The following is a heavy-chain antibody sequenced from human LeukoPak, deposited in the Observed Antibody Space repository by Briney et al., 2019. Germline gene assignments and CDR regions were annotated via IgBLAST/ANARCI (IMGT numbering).Heavy chain of an antibody. CDR2: INPSGCST. D-gene: IGHD3-3*01. CDR3: ARDPRVVIMDFYYYYYGMDV. J-gene: IGHJ6*02. CDR1: GYTFTSYY. V-gene: IGHV1-46*01. Sequence: ASVKVSCKASGYTFTSYYMHWVRQAPRQGLEWMVIINPSGCSTSYAQKFQGRVTMTRDTSTSTVYMELSSLRSEDTAVYYCARDPRVVIMDFYYYYYGMDVWGQGTTVTVSS.